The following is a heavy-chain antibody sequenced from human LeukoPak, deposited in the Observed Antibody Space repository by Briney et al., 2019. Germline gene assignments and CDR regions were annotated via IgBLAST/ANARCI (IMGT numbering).Heavy chain of an antibody. J-gene: IGHJ3*02. D-gene: IGHD6-19*01. V-gene: IGHV3-21*01. Sequence: GGSLRPSCAASGFTFSSYSMNWVRQAPGKGLEWVSSISSSSSYIYYADSVKGRFTISRDNAKNSLYLQMNSLRAEDTAVYYCARDQGSSGWYLRDAFDIWGQGTMVTVSS. CDR1: GFTFSSYS. CDR3: ARDQGSSGWYLRDAFDI. CDR2: ISSSSSYI.